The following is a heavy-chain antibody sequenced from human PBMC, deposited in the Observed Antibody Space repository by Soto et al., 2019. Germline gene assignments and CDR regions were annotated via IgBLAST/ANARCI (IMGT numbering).Heavy chain of an antibody. D-gene: IGHD6-19*01. J-gene: IGHJ6*03. CDR1: WYSFTRYW. CDR3: ARQAVAGPFYYYYYMDV. V-gene: IGHV5-51*01. CDR2: IYPGDSDT. Sequence: RGGALKISCKGSWYSFTRYWIGWGRPMAGKGLEWMGIIYPGDSDTRYSPSFQGQVTISADKSISTAYLQWSSLKASDTAMYYCARQAVAGPFYYYYYMDVWGKGTTVTV.